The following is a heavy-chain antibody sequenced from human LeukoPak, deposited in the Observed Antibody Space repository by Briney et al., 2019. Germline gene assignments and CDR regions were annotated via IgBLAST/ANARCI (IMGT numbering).Heavy chain of an antibody. Sequence: GRSLRLSCAASGFTFSSYGMHGVRQAPGKGLEWVAVIWYDGSNKYYADSVKGRFTISRDNSKNTLYLQMNSLRAEDTAVYYCARELWFGELLSPFDYWGQGTLVTVSS. CDR3: ARELWFGELLSPFDY. J-gene: IGHJ4*02. CDR1: GFTFSSYG. D-gene: IGHD3-10*01. V-gene: IGHV3-33*01. CDR2: IWYDGSNK.